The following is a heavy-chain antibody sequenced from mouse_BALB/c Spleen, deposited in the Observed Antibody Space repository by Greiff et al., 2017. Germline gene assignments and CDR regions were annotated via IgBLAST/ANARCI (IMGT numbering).Heavy chain of an antibody. D-gene: IGHD2-1*01. Sequence: DVQLVESGGGLVQPGGSLKLSCAASGFTFSSYGMSWVRQTPDKRLELVATINSNGGSTYYPDSVKGRFTISRDNAKNTLYLQMSSLKSEDTAMYYCARRYYGNYGYYFDYWGQGTTLTVSS. CDR2: INSNGGST. CDR1: GFTFSSYG. J-gene: IGHJ2*01. V-gene: IGHV5-6-3*01. CDR3: ARRYYGNYGYYFDY.